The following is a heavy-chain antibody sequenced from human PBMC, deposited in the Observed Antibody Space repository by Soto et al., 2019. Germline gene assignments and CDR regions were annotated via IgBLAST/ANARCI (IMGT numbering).Heavy chain of an antibody. V-gene: IGHV3-30*04. Sequence: GWSLRLSCAASGFTFNSYAIHWVRQVPGQGLDWVAFISFDAIHKYYADSVKGRFTISRDNSKNTVYLQMNGLRAEDTAVYYCARDMSTKYARDYWGQGTRVTV. D-gene: IGHD2-2*01. J-gene: IGHJ4*02. CDR2: ISFDAIHK. CDR1: GFTFNSYA. CDR3: ARDMSTKYARDY.